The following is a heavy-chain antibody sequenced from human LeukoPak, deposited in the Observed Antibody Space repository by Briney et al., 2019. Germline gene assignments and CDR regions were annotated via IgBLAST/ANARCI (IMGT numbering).Heavy chain of an antibody. V-gene: IGHV4-59*08. CDR2: IYYSGST. D-gene: IGHD2-15*01. J-gene: IGHJ4*02. Sequence: SETLSLTCTVSGGSISIYYWSWIRQPPGKGLEWIGYIYYSGSTNYNPSLKSRITISVDTSKNQFSLKLSSVTAADTAVYYCERAGVVVVAATTLFDYWGQGTLVTVSS. CDR1: GGSISIYY. CDR3: ERAGVVVVAATTLFDY.